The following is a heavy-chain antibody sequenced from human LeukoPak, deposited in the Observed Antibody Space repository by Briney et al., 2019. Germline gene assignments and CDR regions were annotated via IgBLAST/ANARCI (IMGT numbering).Heavy chain of an antibody. J-gene: IGHJ4*02. V-gene: IGHV3-9*01. Sequence: GGSLRLSCAASGFTFDDYAMHWVRQAPGKGLEWVSGISWNSGSIGYADSVEGRFTISRDNAKNSLYLQMNSLRVEDTAIYYCARGETSSSWSTFDYWGQGTLATVSS. CDR1: GFTFDDYA. CDR3: ARGETSSSWSTFDY. D-gene: IGHD6-13*01. CDR2: ISWNSGSI.